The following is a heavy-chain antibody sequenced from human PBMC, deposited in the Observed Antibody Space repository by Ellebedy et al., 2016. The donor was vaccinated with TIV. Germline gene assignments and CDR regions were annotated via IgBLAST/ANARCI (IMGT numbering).Heavy chain of an antibody. CDR2: INPNSGGT. Sequence: ASVKVSXXASGYTFTGYYMHWVRQAPGQGLEWMGWINPNSGGTNYAQKFQGRVTMTRDTSISTAYMELSRLRSDDTAVYYCARETYYYDSSGPSDYWGQGTLVTVSS. J-gene: IGHJ4*02. V-gene: IGHV1-2*02. CDR3: ARETYYYDSSGPSDY. CDR1: GYTFTGYY. D-gene: IGHD3-22*01.